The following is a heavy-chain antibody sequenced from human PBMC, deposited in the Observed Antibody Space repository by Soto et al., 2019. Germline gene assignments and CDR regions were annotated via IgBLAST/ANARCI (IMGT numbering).Heavy chain of an antibody. V-gene: IGHV1-8*01. Sequence: ASVKVSCKGSGYTFTSYDVNWVRQATGQGLEWMGWMNPNSGNTGYAQKFQGRVTMTRNTSISTAYMELSSLRSEDTAVYYCARGEEVVAALGAFDIWGQGTMVTVSS. J-gene: IGHJ3*02. D-gene: IGHD2-15*01. CDR1: GYTFTSYD. CDR3: ARGEEVVAALGAFDI. CDR2: MNPNSGNT.